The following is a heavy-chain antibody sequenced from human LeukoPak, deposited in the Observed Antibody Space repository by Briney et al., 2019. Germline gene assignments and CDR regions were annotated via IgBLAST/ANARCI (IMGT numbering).Heavy chain of an antibody. D-gene: IGHD3-3*01. Sequence: PGGSLRLSCAASGFTFSSYGMHWVRQAPGKGLEWVAVISYDGSNKYYADSVKGRFTISRDNSKNTLYLQMNSLRAEDTAVYYCAKPHDDFWNGSDAFDIWGQGTMVTVSS. CDR2: ISYDGSNK. CDR1: GFTFSSYG. J-gene: IGHJ3*02. V-gene: IGHV3-30*18. CDR3: AKPHDDFWNGSDAFDI.